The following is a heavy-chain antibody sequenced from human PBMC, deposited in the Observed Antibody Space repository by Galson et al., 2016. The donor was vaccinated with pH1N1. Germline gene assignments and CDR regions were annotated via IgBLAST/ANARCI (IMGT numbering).Heavy chain of an antibody. Sequence: SLRLSCAVSGLTFKNNAISWVRQAPGKGLEWVAAISGSGSTINYADSVRGRFTISRDNSKATLHLQMKSLRVEDTAVYYCATLLRWFGAPFEDFNFWGQGTTVTVSS. CDR3: ATLLRWFGAPFEDFNF. J-gene: IGHJ6*02. V-gene: IGHV3-23*01. CDR1: GLTFKNNA. D-gene: IGHD3-10*01. CDR2: ISGSGSTI.